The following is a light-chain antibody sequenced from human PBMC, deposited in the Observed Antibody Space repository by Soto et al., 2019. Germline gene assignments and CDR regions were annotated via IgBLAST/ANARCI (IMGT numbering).Light chain of an antibody. V-gene: IGKV3-11*01. Sequence: IMLTQAPGTLSVSAVDRATLSCRASQSVSGSYLAWYQQKPGQAPRLLIYDASNRATGIPARFSGSVSGTDVTLTISSLEKEDVSVYYCQQRSNWARTFGQGTKVDIK. CDR3: QQRSNWART. J-gene: IGKJ1*01. CDR2: DAS. CDR1: QSVSGSY.